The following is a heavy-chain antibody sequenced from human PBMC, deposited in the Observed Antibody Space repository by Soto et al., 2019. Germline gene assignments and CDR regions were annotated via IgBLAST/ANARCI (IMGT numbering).Heavy chain of an antibody. V-gene: IGHV1-18*01. CDR2: ISAYNGNT. J-gene: IGHJ4*02. CDR1: GYTFTSYG. D-gene: IGHD2-2*01. Sequence: QVQLVQSGAEVKKPGASVKVSCKASGYTFTSYGISWVRQAPGQGLEWMGWISAYNGNTNYAQKLQGRVTMTTDTSTSAAYRELRSLRSDDTAVYYCARDYCISTSCYPTLDYWGQGTLVTVSS. CDR3: ARDYCISTSCYPTLDY.